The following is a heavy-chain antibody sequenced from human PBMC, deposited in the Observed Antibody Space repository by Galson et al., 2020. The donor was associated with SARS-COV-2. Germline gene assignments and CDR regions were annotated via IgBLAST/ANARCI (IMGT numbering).Heavy chain of an antibody. J-gene: IGHJ6*02. CDR2: SRFDGSYE. CDR1: GFTFNNHG. Sequence: GESLKTSCAASGFTFNNHGLHWVRQAPGKGLEWVAFSRFDGSYEYYAESEKGRFTITRDNSKNMLYLQMSSLRVEDTAVFYCAKDRAFLEWSPLDVWGQGILVTVSS. D-gene: IGHD3-3*01. V-gene: IGHV3-30*02. CDR3: AKDRAFLEWSPLDV.